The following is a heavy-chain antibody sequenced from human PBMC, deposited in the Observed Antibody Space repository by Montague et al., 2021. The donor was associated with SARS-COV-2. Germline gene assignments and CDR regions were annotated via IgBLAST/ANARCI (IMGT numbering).Heavy chain of an antibody. CDR2: IYTSGTT. V-gene: IGHV4-61*02. J-gene: IGHJ4*02. D-gene: IGHD5-12*01. CDR1: GGSISSGSYY. CDR3: ARAHSGSWAHLDN. Sequence: TLSLICTVSGGSISSGSYYWSWIRQPAGKGLEWIGRIYTSGTTDYSFSLKSRVTISVDTSKNQFSLKLTSVTAADTAVYYCARAHSGSWAHLDNWGQGSLVTVSS.